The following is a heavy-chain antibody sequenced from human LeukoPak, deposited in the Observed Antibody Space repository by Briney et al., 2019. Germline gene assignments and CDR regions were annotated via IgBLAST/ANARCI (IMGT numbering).Heavy chain of an antibody. D-gene: IGHD3-10*01. CDR1: GFTFSSYE. Sequence: GGSLRLSCAASGFTFSSYEMNWVRQAPGKGLEWVSYISSSGSTIYYADSVKGRFTISRDNAKNSLYLQMNSLRAEDTAVYYCARLWFGDPSPFDYWGQGTLVTVSS. CDR2: ISSSGSTI. V-gene: IGHV3-48*03. CDR3: ARLWFGDPSPFDY. J-gene: IGHJ4*02.